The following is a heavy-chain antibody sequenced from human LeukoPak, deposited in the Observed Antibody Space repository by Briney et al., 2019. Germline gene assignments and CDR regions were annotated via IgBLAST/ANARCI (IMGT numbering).Heavy chain of an antibody. CDR3: ARGFRGHLLPLSL. Sequence: SVKVSCKASGGTFSSYAISGVRQAPGQGVGCMGGIIPIFGTANSAQKFQGGVTITTDESTSTAYMELSSLRSEDTTVYYCARGFRGHLLPLSLWGQGTLVTVSS. J-gene: IGHJ4*02. V-gene: IGHV1-69*05. CDR2: IIPIFGTA. CDR1: GGTFSSYA. D-gene: IGHD2-15*01.